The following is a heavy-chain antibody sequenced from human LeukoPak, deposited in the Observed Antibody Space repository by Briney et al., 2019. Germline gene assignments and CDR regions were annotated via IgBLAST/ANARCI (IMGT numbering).Heavy chain of an antibody. J-gene: IGHJ5*02. D-gene: IGHD6-13*01. V-gene: IGHV3-23*01. Sequence: GGSLRLSCGASGFTFSSYAMNWVRQAPGKELEWVSAISGSGGSTYYADSVKGRFTISRDNSKNTLYLQMNSLRAEDTAVYYCAKGGSSWYRWFDPWGQGTLVTVSS. CDR2: ISGSGGST. CDR1: GFTFSSYA. CDR3: AKGGSSWYRWFDP.